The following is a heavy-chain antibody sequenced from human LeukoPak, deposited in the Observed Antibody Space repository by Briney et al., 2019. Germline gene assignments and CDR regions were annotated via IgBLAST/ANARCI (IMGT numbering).Heavy chain of an antibody. V-gene: IGHV3-30*18. CDR3: AKDGAVVVAAGLDY. Sequence: GGSLRLSCAASGFTFSSYGMHWVRQAPGKGLEWVAVISYDGSNKYYADSVKGRFTISRDNSKNALYLQMNSLRAEDTAVYYCAKDGAVVVAAGLDYWGQGTLVTVSS. CDR2: ISYDGSNK. D-gene: IGHD2-15*01. CDR1: GFTFSSYG. J-gene: IGHJ4*02.